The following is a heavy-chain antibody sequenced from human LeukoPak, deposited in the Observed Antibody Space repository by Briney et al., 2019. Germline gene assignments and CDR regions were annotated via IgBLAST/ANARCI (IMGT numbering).Heavy chain of an antibody. D-gene: IGHD3-22*01. CDR2: ISTSGSTI. CDR1: GFTFSNYE. J-gene: IGHJ4*02. V-gene: IGHV3-48*03. Sequence: PGGSLRLSCVASGFTFSNYEMNWVRQAPGKGLEWVSYISTSGSTISYANSVKGRFTISRDNAKNSLFLQMNSLRAEDTAVYYCARGAPYYDSIGLFDYWGQGTLVTVSS. CDR3: ARGAPYYDSIGLFDY.